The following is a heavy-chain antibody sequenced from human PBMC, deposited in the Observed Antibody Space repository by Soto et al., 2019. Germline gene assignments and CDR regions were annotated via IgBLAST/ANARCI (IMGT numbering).Heavy chain of an antibody. D-gene: IGHD5-12*01. Sequence: QVQLQQWGAGLLKPSETLSLTCAVYGGSFSGYYWSWIRQPPGKGLEWIGEINHSGSTNYNPSLKSRVTISVDTSKNQFSRKLSSVTAADTAVYFCAGGLLRWLQTSPNSYYYYCYGMDVWGHGTTVTVSS. J-gene: IGHJ6*02. CDR3: AGGLLRWLQTSPNSYYYYCYGMDV. CDR1: GGSFSGYY. CDR2: INHSGST. V-gene: IGHV4-34*01.